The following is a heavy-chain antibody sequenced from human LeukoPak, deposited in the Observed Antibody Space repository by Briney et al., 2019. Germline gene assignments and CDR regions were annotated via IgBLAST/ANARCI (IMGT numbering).Heavy chain of an antibody. CDR1: GYTFTSYA. CDR3: AVPGGYDSWYFDY. CDR2: INAGNGNT. J-gene: IGHJ4*02. D-gene: IGHD5-12*01. Sequence: ASVKVSCKASGYTFTSYAMHWVRQAPGQRLEWMGWINAGNGNTKYSQKFQGRVTITRDTSASTAYMALSSLRTEDTTVYYCAVPGGYDSWYFDYWGQGTLVTVSS. V-gene: IGHV1-3*01.